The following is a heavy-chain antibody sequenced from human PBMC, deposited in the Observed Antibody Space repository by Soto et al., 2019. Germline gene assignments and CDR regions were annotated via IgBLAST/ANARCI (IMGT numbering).Heavy chain of an antibody. CDR1: GYTFTRYT. Sequence: XSVKVSCKASGYTFTRYTMNWVRQAPGQRLEWMGWINPDNGNTKSSQKFQDRVIITRDTSASTAYMDLSSLRSEDTAVYYCARGIATGQLDPWGQGTLVTVSS. CDR2: INPDNGNT. J-gene: IGHJ5*02. D-gene: IGHD2-15*01. CDR3: ARGIATGQLDP. V-gene: IGHV1-3*01.